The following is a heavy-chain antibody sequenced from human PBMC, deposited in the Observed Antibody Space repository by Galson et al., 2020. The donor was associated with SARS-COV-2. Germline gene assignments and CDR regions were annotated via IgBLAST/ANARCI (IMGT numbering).Heavy chain of an antibody. V-gene: IGHV3-74*01. J-gene: IGHJ4*02. CDR3: ARGDMGNDYLDY. CDR2: IYSEGSST. Sequence: SCAASGFTFSSYWMHWVRQAPGKGLVWVSRIYSEGSSTSYADSVKGRFTISGDNAKNTLYLQMNSLRAEDTAVYYCARGDMGNDYLDYGRQGTLVRLL. CDR1: GFTFSSYW. D-gene: IGHD7-27*01.